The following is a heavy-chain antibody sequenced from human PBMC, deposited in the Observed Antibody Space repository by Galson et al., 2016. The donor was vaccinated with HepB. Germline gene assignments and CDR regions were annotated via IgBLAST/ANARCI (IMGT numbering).Heavy chain of an antibody. CDR1: GFSFSNSA. Sequence: SLRLSCAASGFSFSNSAISWVRQTPGKGLEWVSDIRGSGGSPYYADSVLGRFTITRDNSKNTLYLQMNSLRAEDTALYYCAKAKDRGYDSGCLDNWGQGTLVIVSS. J-gene: IGHJ4*02. CDR2: IRGSGGSP. V-gene: IGHV3-23*01. CDR3: AKAKDRGYDSGCLDN. D-gene: IGHD6-19*01.